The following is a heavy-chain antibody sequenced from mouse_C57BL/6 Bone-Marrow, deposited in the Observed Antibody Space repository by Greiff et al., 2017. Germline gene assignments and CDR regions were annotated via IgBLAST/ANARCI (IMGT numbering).Heavy chain of an antibody. Sequence: VQLQQSGPELGKKGASGKITWKEGGEEGAEEDREGGGGGQGKSRDGRGDSNPNNGGTSYKQKFKGKATLTVDKSSSTAYMELRSLTSEDSAVYYCARDDDGRGYFDVWGTGTTVTVSS. CDR3: ARDDDGRGYFDV. J-gene: IGHJ1*03. V-gene: IGHV1-26*01. CDR1: GEEGAEED. CDR2: SNPNNGGT. D-gene: IGHD2-3*01.